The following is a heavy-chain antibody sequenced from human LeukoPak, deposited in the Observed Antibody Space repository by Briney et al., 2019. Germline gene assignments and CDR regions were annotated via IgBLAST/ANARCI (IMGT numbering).Heavy chain of an antibody. CDR3: ATILYSSGWYYFDY. J-gene: IGHJ4*02. CDR1: GGSISSYY. D-gene: IGHD6-19*01. CDR2: VHYSGST. V-gene: IGHV4-59*08. Sequence: PSETLSLTCTVSGGSISSYYWSWIRQPPGKGLEWIGYVHYSGSTNYSPSLKSRVTISVDTSKNQFSLKLSSVTAADTAVYYCATILYSSGWYYFDYWGQGTLVTVSS.